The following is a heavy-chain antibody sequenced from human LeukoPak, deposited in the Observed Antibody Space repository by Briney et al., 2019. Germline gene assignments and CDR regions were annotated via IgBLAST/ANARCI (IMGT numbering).Heavy chain of an antibody. CDR3: ARDGTESLTSSRFDP. CDR1: GFTFSRYW. D-gene: IGHD6-6*01. Sequence: PGGSLRLSCAASGFTFSRYWMSWVRQAPGKGLEWVANIKQDGSEKHYVDSEKGRFTISRDNAKNSLYLQMNSLRAEDTAVYYCARDGTESLTSSRFDPWGQGTLVTASS. J-gene: IGHJ5*02. CDR2: IKQDGSEK. V-gene: IGHV3-7*01.